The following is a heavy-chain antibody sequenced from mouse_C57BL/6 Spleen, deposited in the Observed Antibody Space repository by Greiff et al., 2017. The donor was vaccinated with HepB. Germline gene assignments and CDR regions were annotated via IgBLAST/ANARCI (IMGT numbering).Heavy chain of an antibody. CDR3: ARGTFYYGSSYARYFDV. Sequence: EVQLQQSGPELVKPGASVKISCKASGYTFTDYYMNWVKQSHGKSLEWIGDINPNNGGTSYNQKFKGKATLTVDKSSSTAYMELRSLKSEDSAVYYWARGTFYYGSSYARYFDVWGTGTTVTVSS. V-gene: IGHV1-26*01. J-gene: IGHJ1*03. D-gene: IGHD1-1*01. CDR1: GYTFTDYY. CDR2: INPNNGGT.